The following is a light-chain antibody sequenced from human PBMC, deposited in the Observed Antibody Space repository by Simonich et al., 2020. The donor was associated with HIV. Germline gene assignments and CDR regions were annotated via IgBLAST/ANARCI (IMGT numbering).Light chain of an antibody. CDR3: SSYAGSNNWV. V-gene: IGLV2-8*01. J-gene: IGLJ3*02. CDR1: SSDVVAYNY. CDR2: EVT. Sequence: QSALTQPPSASGSPGQSVTISCTGTSSDVVAYNYVSWYQQHPGKAPQLMIYEVTQRPSGVPDRFSGSKSGHTASLTVSGLRAEDEADYYCSSYAGSNNWVFGGGTKLTVL.